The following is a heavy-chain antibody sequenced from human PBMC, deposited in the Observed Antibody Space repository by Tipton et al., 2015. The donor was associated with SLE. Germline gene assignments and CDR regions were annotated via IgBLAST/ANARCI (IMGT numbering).Heavy chain of an antibody. Sequence: TLSLTCTVSGGSISSHYCSWIRQSPGKGLEWIGYVSYSGSTNYNPSLQSRVTISVDTSKNQFSLRLESSTAADTAVYFCARQSFGGSWEFDYWGQGALVTVSS. CDR2: VSYSGST. D-gene: IGHD2-15*01. J-gene: IGHJ4*02. V-gene: IGHV4-59*08. CDR1: GGSISSHY. CDR3: ARQSFGGSWEFDY.